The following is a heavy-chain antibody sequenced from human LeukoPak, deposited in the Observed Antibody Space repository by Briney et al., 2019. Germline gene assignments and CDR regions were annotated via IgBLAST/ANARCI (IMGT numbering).Heavy chain of an antibody. J-gene: IGHJ4*02. CDR3: AGASGSYNPFDY. Sequence: GGSLRLSCAASGFTFSSYEMNWVRQAPGMGLEWLSYISSSGSTIYYADSVKGRFTISRDNAKNSLYLQMNSLRAEDTALYYCAGASGSYNPFDYWGQGTLVTVSS. D-gene: IGHD1-26*01. CDR2: ISSSGSTI. V-gene: IGHV3-48*03. CDR1: GFTFSSYE.